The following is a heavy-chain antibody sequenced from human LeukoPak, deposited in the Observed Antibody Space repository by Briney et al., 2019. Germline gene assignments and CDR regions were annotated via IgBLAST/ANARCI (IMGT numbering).Heavy chain of an antibody. J-gene: IGHJ3*02. V-gene: IGHV3-30*18. CDR1: GFTFSSYG. D-gene: IGHD1-26*01. CDR3: AKDWHSGSYYPEEDI. Sequence: GGSLRLSCAASGFTFSSYGMHWVRQAPGKGLEWVAVISYDGSNKYYADSVKGRFTISRDNSENTLYLQMNSLRAEDTAVYYCAKDWHSGSYYPEEDIWGQGTMVTVSS. CDR2: ISYDGSNK.